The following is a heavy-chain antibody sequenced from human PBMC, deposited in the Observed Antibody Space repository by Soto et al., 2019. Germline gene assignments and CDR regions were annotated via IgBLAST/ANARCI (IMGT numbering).Heavy chain of an antibody. J-gene: IGHJ4*02. CDR1: GGSISSGCYY. V-gene: IGHV4-31*03. Sequence: SETLSLTCTVSGGSISSGCYYWSWIRQHPGKGLEWIGYIYYIGSTYYNPSLKSRVTISVDTSKNQFSLKLSSVTAADTAVYYCARESSPLYGSRSAGYFDYCGQGTLVTVSS. CDR2: IYYIGST. CDR3: ARESSPLYGSRSAGYFDY. D-gene: IGHD3-10*01.